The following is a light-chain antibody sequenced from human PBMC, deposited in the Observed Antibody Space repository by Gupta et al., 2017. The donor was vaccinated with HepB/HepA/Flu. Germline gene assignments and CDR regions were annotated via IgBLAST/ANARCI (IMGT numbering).Light chain of an antibody. Sequence: QSALTQPASVSESPGQSITISCTGTSSDIGSDNYVSWYQQHPGNAPKLIIFDVSNRPSGLSNRFSGSKSGNTASLTISGLQAEDEADYYCSSFTTSSTGVFGGGTKLTVL. J-gene: IGLJ3*02. CDR1: SSDIGSDNY. V-gene: IGLV2-14*01. CDR3: SSFTTSSTGV. CDR2: DVS.